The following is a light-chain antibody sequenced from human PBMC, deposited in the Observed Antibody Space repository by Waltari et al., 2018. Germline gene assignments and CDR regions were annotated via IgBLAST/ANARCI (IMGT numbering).Light chain of an antibody. J-gene: IGKJ4*01. CDR1: QSISRW. Sequence: DIQMTQSPSTLSASVGDRVTITCRASQSISRWLALFQQKPGKAPKLLIYKASSLEGGVPSRVSGSGSGTEFTLTISSLQPDDFATYYCQQYISYSGSTFGGGTKVEIK. V-gene: IGKV1-5*03. CDR3: QQYISYSGST. CDR2: KAS.